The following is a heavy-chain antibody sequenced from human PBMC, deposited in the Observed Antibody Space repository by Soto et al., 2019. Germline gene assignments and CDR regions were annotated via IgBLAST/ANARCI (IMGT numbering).Heavy chain of an antibody. J-gene: IGHJ3*01. CDR3: TKRRSARPGFDAFDL. Sequence: GGSLRLSWAASGFTLEAYSLHWVRQLPGKGLEWVAGISGDSGSSGYADSVRGRFTVSRDNAKNSLFLQMSSLSPEDTALYYCTKRRSARPGFDAFDLWGQGTMVTVSS. CDR2: ISGDSGSS. CDR1: GFTLEAYS. V-gene: IGHV3-9*01.